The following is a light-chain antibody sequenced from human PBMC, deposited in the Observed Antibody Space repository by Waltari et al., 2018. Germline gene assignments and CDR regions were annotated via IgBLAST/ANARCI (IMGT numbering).Light chain of an antibody. CDR3: YSYTGHYTPYV. J-gene: IGLJ1*01. Sequence: QSALTQPRPVSGSPGQSVTISCTGTSSDVGRYNYVSWYQHHPGKAPKLMIYDVTKRPLGVPDRFSGSKSGNTASLTISGLQAEDEADYYCYSYTGHYTPYVFGTGTKVTVL. CDR2: DVT. V-gene: IGLV2-11*01. CDR1: SSDVGRYNY.